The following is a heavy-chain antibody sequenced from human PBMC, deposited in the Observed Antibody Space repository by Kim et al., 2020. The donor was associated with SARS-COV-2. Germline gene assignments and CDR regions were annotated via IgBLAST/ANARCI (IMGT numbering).Heavy chain of an antibody. V-gene: IGHV3-7*03. Sequence: GGSLRLSCAASGFAIGGYWMAWLRQFPGKGLEWVANIKPDGSLKFYVDTVEGRFTVSRENVKNSVYLQMNGLRPEDTGVYYCASDDGFRSIDHWGQGPLVTLSS. CDR3: ASDDGFRSIDH. CDR1: GFAIGGYW. CDR2: IKPDGSLK. D-gene: IGHD6-25*01. J-gene: IGHJ4*02.